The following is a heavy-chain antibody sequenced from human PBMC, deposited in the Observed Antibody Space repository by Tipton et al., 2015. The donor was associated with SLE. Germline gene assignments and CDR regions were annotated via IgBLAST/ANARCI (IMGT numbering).Heavy chain of an antibody. V-gene: IGHV4-39*07. D-gene: IGHD3-9*01. CDR1: GASISISTYF. J-gene: IGHJ4*02. CDR3: ATSRKDYDIVTGYYTPNYFDN. CDR2: IYYSGST. Sequence: TLSLTCTVSGASISISTYFWGWIRQPPGKGLEWIGSIYYSGSTYNNPSLKSRLTISVDSSQNLFSLKLTSVTAADTAVYYCATSRKDYDIVTGYYTPNYFDNWGQGSLVTVSP.